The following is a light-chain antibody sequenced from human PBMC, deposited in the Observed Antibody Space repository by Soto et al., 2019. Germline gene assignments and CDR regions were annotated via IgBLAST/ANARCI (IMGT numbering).Light chain of an antibody. CDR1: QSINSF. CDR3: QQRNIWPPVT. J-gene: IGKJ5*01. V-gene: IGKV3-11*01. Sequence: EIVLTQSPGTLSLSPGKGATLSCRASQSINSFLAWYQQRRGQAPRLLIHGASNRATGIPARFSGSGSGADFTLTISSLEPEDFAVYYCQQRNIWPPVTFGQGTRLEI. CDR2: GAS.